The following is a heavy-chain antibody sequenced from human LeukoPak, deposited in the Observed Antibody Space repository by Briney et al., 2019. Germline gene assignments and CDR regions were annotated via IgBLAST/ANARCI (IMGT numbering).Heavy chain of an antibody. D-gene: IGHD2-2*01. CDR3: ARARGEYCSSTSCYNWFDP. J-gene: IGHJ5*02. Sequence: SETLSLTCTVSGGSISSSSYYWGWIRQPPGKGLEWIGSIYYSGSTYYNPSLKSRVTISVDTSKNQFSLKLSSVTAADTAVYYCARARGEYCSSTSCYNWFDPWGQGTLVTVSP. CDR1: GGSISSSSYY. CDR2: IYYSGST. V-gene: IGHV4-39*01.